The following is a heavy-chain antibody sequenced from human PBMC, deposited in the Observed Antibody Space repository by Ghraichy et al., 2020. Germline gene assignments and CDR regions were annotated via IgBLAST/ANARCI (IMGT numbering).Heavy chain of an antibody. J-gene: IGHJ4*02. CDR1: GGSINDYY. CDR2: IYSSGTT. CDR3: ARHSQRHGVVPASYDY. Sequence: SETLSLTCTVSGGSINDYYWSWLRQPPWKGLEYIGHIYSSGTTSYNPSLKSRVTMSVDTSKNEISLRLTSVTAAAKAMYFCARHSQRHGVVPASYDYWGPGSLVTVSS. D-gene: IGHD2-2*01. V-gene: IGHV4-59*08.